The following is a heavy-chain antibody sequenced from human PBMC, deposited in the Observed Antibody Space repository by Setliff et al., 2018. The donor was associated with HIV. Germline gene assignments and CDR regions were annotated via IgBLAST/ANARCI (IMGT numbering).Heavy chain of an antibody. D-gene: IGHD3-3*01. CDR2: HNTKWGT. Sequence: PSETLSLTCSVSGDSMSSATYYWTWIRQPAGKGLDWIGHHNTKWGTNYNPSFKSRASISVDKSKNRFSLQLSGMTAADTGVYYCARSGCHGKSCYSGSVIVYWGQGTLVTVS. J-gene: IGHJ4*02. CDR1: GDSMSSATYY. CDR3: ARSGCHGKSCYSGSVIVY. V-gene: IGHV4-61*09.